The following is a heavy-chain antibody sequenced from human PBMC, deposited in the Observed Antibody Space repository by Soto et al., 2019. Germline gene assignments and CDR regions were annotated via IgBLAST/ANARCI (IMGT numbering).Heavy chain of an antibody. V-gene: IGHV4-61*01. CDR2: IYYSGST. CDR3: ARDSRYGYSSGWGLYYYYGMDV. J-gene: IGHJ6*02. CDR1: GGSVSSGSYY. D-gene: IGHD6-19*01. Sequence: PSETLSLTCTVSGGSVSSGSYYWSWIRQPPGKGLEWIGYIYYSGSTNYNPSLKSRVTISVDTSKNQFSLKLSSVTAADTAVYYCARDSRYGYSSGWGLYYYYGMDVWGQGTTVNVSS.